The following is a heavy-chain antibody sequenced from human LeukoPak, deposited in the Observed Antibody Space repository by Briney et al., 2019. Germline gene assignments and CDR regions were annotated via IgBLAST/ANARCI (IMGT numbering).Heavy chain of an antibody. V-gene: IGHV3-7*01. Sequence: GGSLRLSCAASGFTFSSYWMSWVRQAPGKGLEWVANIKQDGSEKYYVDSVKGRFTISRDNAKNSLFLEMNSPRVEDTAVYYCVRDMGRESIFDYWGQGTLVTVSS. J-gene: IGHJ4*02. CDR1: GFTFSSYW. CDR3: VRDMGRESIFDY. CDR2: IKQDGSEK.